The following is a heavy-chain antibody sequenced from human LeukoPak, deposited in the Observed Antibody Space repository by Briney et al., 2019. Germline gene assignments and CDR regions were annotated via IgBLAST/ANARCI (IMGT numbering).Heavy chain of an antibody. V-gene: IGHV4-31*03. D-gene: IGHD3-22*01. CDR2: IYYSGST. CDR1: GGSISSGGYY. CDR3: ARASYYDSSGYLGPAFDI. J-gene: IGHJ3*02. Sequence: KASETLSLNCTVSGGSISSGGYYWSWIRQHPGKGLEWIGYIYYSGSTYYNPSLKSRVTISVDTSKNQFSLKLSSVTAADTAVYYCARASYYDSSGYLGPAFDIWGQGTMVTVPS.